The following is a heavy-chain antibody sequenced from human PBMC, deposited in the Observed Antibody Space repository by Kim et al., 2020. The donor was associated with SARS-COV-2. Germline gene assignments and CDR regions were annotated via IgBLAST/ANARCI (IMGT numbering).Heavy chain of an antibody. CDR2: ISISGRT. D-gene: IGHD1-26*01. J-gene: IGHJ4*02. V-gene: IGHV4-61*01. CDR3: AREFSD. Sequence: SETLSLMCNVSGGSVSSGIFFWTWIRQPPGKALECIGYISISGRTNYNPSLKSRVTISLDTSKNQFSLKLRSVTAADTAVYYCAREFSDWGQGTLVTVSS. CDR1: GGSVSSGIFF.